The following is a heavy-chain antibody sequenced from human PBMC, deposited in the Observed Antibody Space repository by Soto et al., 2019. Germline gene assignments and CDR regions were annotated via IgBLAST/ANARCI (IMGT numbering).Heavy chain of an antibody. CDR2: ISAYNGNT. CDR1: GYTFTSYG. Sequence: QVQLVQSGAEVRKPGASVKVSCKASGYTFTSYGISWVRQAPGQGLEWMGWISAYNGNTNYAQKLQGRVTMTTDTSTSTAYMELRSLRSDDTDVYYCARAALGDYYYYYMDVWGKVTTVTVSS. J-gene: IGHJ6*03. CDR3: ARAALGDYYYYYMDV. V-gene: IGHV1-18*01.